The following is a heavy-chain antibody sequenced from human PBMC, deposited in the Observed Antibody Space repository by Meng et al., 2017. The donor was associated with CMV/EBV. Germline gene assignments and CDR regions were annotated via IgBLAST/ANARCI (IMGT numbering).Heavy chain of an antibody. CDR2: ISGSGGST. J-gene: IGHJ4*02. CDR1: GFTFSSYA. D-gene: IGHD3-10*01. V-gene: IGHV3-23*01. CDR3: AKGGGPLWFGEFDY. Sequence: GESLKISCAASGFTFSSYAMSWVRQAPGKGLEWASAISGSGGSTYYADSVKGRFTISRDNSKNTLYLQMNSLRAEDTAVYYCAKGGGPLWFGEFDYWGQGTLVTVSS.